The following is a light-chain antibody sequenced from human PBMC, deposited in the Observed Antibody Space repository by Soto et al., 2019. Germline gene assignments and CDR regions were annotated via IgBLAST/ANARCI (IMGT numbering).Light chain of an antibody. J-gene: IGKJ4*01. V-gene: IGKV3-11*01. CDR1: QKISSY. Sequence: EIVLTQSPGTLSLSPGERATLSCRASQKISSYLAWYQQKPGQAPRLLIYDASNSATGIPARFSGSGSGTDFTLTISSREPEDYSVYYCQQRSNWPPLTFGEGTKVEIK. CDR3: QQRSNWPPLT. CDR2: DAS.